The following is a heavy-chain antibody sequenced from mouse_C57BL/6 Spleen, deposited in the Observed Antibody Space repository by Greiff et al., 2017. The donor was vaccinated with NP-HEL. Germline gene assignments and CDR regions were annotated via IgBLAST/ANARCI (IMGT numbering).Heavy chain of an antibody. CDR1: GYTFTSYW. Sequence: QVHVKQPGTELVKPGASVKLSCKASGYTFTSYWMHWVKQRPGQGLEWIGNINPSNGGTNYNEKFKSKATLTVDKSSSTAYMQLSSLTSEDSAVYYCARALGNPYYFDYWGQGTTLTVSS. V-gene: IGHV1-53*01. J-gene: IGHJ2*01. D-gene: IGHD2-1*01. CDR3: ARALGNPYYFDY. CDR2: INPSNGGT.